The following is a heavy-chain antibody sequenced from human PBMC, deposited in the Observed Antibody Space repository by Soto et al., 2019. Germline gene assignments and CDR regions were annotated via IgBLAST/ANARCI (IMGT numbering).Heavy chain of an antibody. D-gene: IGHD6-13*01. Sequence: GGSLRLSCAASGFTFSSYAMSWVRQAPGKGLEWVSAISGSGGSTYYADSVKGRFTISRDNSKNTLYLQMNSLRAEDTAVYYCARDSYSSSWSEYYYYGMDVWGQGTTVTVSS. CDR2: ISGSGGST. V-gene: IGHV3-23*01. J-gene: IGHJ6*02. CDR3: ARDSYSSSWSEYYYYGMDV. CDR1: GFTFSSYA.